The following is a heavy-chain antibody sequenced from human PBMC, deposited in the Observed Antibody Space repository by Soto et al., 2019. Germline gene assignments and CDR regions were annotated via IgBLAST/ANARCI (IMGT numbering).Heavy chain of an antibody. Sequence: SETLSLTCTVYGGSFSGYYWSWIRQPPGKGLEWIGEINHSGSTNYNPSLKSRVTISVDPSKNQFSLKLSSVTAADTAAYYCARGLYSSGWYSWFDPWGQGTLVTVSS. CDR2: INHSGST. CDR1: GGSFSGYY. D-gene: IGHD6-19*01. V-gene: IGHV4-34*01. J-gene: IGHJ5*02. CDR3: ARGLYSSGWYSWFDP.